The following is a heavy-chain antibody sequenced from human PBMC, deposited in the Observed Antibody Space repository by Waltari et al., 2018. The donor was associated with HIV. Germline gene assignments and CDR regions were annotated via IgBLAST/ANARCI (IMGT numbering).Heavy chain of an antibody. CDR3: ARMAARTT. CDR1: GFTFSAYW. CDR2: INSDGSST. D-gene: IGHD1-1*01. J-gene: IGHJ5*02. V-gene: IGHV3-74*01. Sequence: ELQLVESGGGLVQPGGSLRLSRAVFGFTFSAYWMHWVRQVPGKGVVWVSRINSDGSSTSYADSVKGRFTISRDNAKNTLYLQMNSLRAEDTAVYYCARMAARTTWGQGTLVTVSS.